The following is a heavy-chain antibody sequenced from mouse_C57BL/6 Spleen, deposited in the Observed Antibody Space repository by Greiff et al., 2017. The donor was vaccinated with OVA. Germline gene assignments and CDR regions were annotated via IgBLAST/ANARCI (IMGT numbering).Heavy chain of an antibody. D-gene: IGHD1-1*02. V-gene: IGHV1-4*01. CDR1: GYTFTSYT. J-gene: IGHJ1*03. Sequence: QVQLQQSGAELARPGASVKMSCKASGYTFTSYTMHWVKQRPGQDLEWIGHINPSSGYTKYNEKFKDKATLTADKSSSTAYMQLSSLTSEDSAVYYCARYGSDWYFDVWGTGTTVTVSS. CDR3: ARYGSDWYFDV. CDR2: INPSSGYT.